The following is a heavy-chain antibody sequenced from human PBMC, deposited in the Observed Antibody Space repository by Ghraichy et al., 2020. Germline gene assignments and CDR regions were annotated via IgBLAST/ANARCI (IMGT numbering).Heavy chain of an antibody. CDR2: TSPDGNTR. Sequence: GGSLRLSCAASGFTFINSWMTWVRQAPGKGLEWVANTSPDGNTRNYVGSVKGRFTISRDNAKNSLYLQMNNLRAEDTAVYFCARDAAFNRFDIWGQGTMLIVSS. CDR3: ARDAAFNRFDI. V-gene: IGHV3-7*01. D-gene: IGHD6-25*01. J-gene: IGHJ3*02. CDR1: GFTFINSW.